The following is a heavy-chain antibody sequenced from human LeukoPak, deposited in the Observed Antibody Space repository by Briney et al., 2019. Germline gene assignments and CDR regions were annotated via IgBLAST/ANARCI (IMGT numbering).Heavy chain of an antibody. J-gene: IGHJ4*02. Sequence: GGSLRLSCAASGFNFNSYGMHWVRQAPVKGLQWVAFIRYGGTDKYYADSVRGRFVISRDNSKNTLYLEMNSLRSDDTALYYCAREGGGYYFDNWGQGTLVTVSS. CDR1: GFNFNSYG. V-gene: IGHV3-30*02. CDR3: AREGGGYYFDN. CDR2: IRYGGTDK. D-gene: IGHD3-3*01.